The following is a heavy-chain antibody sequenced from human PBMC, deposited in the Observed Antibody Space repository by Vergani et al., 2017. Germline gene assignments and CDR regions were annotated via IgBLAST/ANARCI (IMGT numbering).Heavy chain of an antibody. CDR3: AGTSSGWYGDY. J-gene: IGHJ4*02. Sequence: QLVQSGPEVKKPGTSVKVSCKASGGTFSSYAISWVRQAPGQGLEWMGRIIPILGIANYAQKFQGRVTITADKSTSTAYMELSSLRSEDTAVYYCAGTSSGWYGDYWGQGTLVTVSS. CDR2: IIPILGIA. V-gene: IGHV1-69*09. D-gene: IGHD6-19*01. CDR1: GGTFSSYA.